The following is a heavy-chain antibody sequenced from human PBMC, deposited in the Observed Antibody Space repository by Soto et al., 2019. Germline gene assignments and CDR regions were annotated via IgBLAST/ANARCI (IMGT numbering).Heavy chain of an antibody. J-gene: IGHJ4*02. Sequence: QVQLVQSGAEVKKPGSSVKVSCKASGGTFSSYTISWVRQAPGQGLEWMGRITPILGIANYAQKFQGRVTITADKSTSTAYMELSSLRSEDTAVYYCAISHQGCSGGSCYSPTFDYWGQGTLVTVSS. V-gene: IGHV1-69*02. CDR2: ITPILGIA. CDR1: GGTFSSYT. D-gene: IGHD2-15*01. CDR3: AISHQGCSGGSCYSPTFDY.